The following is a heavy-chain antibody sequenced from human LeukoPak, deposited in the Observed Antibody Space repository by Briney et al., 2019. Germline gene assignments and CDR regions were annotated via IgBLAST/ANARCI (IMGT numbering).Heavy chain of an antibody. V-gene: IGHV3-7*01. J-gene: IGHJ2*01. CDR2: IKQDGSEK. D-gene: IGHD6-13*01. CDR1: GFTFSSYW. Sequence: GGSLRLSCAASGFTFSSYWMSWVRQAPGKGLEWVANIKQDGSEKYYVDSAKGRFTTSRDNAKNSLYLQMNSLRAEDTAVYYCARQNGCSSSWYPGAWYFDLWGRGTLVTVSS. CDR3: ARQNGCSSSWYPGAWYFDL.